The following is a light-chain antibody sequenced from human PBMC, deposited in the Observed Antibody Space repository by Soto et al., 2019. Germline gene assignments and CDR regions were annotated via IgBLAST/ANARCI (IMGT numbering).Light chain of an antibody. Sequence: DIPMTQSPSSLSASVGDRVTITCQASQDISNYLNWYQQKPGKAPKLLIYDASNLETVVPSRFSGSGSGTDFTFTISSLQPEDIATYYCQQYDNHPYTFGQGTKLEIK. J-gene: IGKJ2*01. CDR1: QDISNY. CDR2: DAS. V-gene: IGKV1-33*01. CDR3: QQYDNHPYT.